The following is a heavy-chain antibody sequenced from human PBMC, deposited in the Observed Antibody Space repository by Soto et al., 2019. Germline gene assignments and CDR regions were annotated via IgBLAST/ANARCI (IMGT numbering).Heavy chain of an antibody. J-gene: IGHJ5*01. CDR3: VRAHLSNWKWFDS. CDR2: IDDIGTS. Sequence: QVQLQQWGAGLLQPSETLSLTCGVFGGSFSDYYWTWIRQSPGKGLEWIGEIDDIGTSKQNPSLSSRVTISVDTSKKQFSLRLRSVTAADTGVYYCVRAHLSNWKWFDSWGQGTLVTVSS. D-gene: IGHD1-1*01. V-gene: IGHV4-34*01. CDR1: GGSFSDYY.